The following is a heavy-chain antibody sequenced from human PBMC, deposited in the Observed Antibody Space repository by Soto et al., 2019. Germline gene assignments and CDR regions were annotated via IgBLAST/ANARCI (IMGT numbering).Heavy chain of an antibody. CDR2: IFSNDEK. CDR1: GFSLSIGKVG. Sequence: HVTLKESGPVLVKPTETLTLTCTVSGFSLSIGKVGVSWTRQPPGKALEWLAHIFSNDEKSYRTSLKSSLTISEDTSKSQVVLTMANVDPVDTATYYCARILFGRSVAGGYFYMDVWGKGTTVTVSS. CDR3: ARILFGRSVAGGYFYMDV. D-gene: IGHD6-19*01. J-gene: IGHJ6*03. V-gene: IGHV2-26*01.